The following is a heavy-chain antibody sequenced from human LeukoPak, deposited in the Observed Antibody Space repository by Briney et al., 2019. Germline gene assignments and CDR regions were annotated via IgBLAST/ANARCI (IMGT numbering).Heavy chain of an antibody. CDR2: INSDGSST. CDR3: AKNGHGSGSYYPRTKYYFDY. J-gene: IGHJ4*02. D-gene: IGHD3-10*01. V-gene: IGHV3-74*01. Sequence: PGGSLRLSCAASGFTFSSYWMHWVRQAPGKGLVWVSRINSDGSSTSYADSVKGRFTISRDNAKNTLYLQMNSLRAEDTAVYYCAKNGHGSGSYYPRTKYYFDYWGQGTLVTVSS. CDR1: GFTFSSYW.